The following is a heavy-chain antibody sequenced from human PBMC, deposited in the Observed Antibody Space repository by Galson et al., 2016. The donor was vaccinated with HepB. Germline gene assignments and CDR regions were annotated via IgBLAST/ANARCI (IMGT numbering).Heavy chain of an antibody. CDR3: ARSTYSSGWYSGWFDL. D-gene: IGHD6-19*01. CDR1: GGSISSNGYY. CDR2: MNHSGSA. V-gene: IGHV4-39*07. Sequence: ETLSLTCTVSGGSISSNGYYWGWIRQAPGKGLEWIGEMNHSGSANYNPPLRSRVTMSVDRSRNQFSLKLSSVTAADTAVYYCARSTYSSGWYSGWFDLWGQGIVVTVSS. J-gene: IGHJ5*02.